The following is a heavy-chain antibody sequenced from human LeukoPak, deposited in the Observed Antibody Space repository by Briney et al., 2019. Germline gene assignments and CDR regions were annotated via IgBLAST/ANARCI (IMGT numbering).Heavy chain of an antibody. Sequence: ASVKVSCQTSGYTFSDFYLNWVRQAPGQGLEWMGWINPYSGALISAQSLQGRLTMTWDTSTGTAYMEVTRLTSDDTAVYYCATATVTHTRDPWGQGTLVTVSS. V-gene: IGHV1-2*02. CDR2: INPYSGAL. CDR3: ATATVTHTRDP. J-gene: IGHJ5*02. D-gene: IGHD1-1*01. CDR1: GYTFSDFY.